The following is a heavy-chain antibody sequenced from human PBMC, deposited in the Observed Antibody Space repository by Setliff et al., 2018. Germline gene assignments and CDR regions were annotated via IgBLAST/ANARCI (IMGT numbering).Heavy chain of an antibody. CDR2: IKQDGSEK. J-gene: IGHJ4*02. D-gene: IGHD5-12*01. CDR1: GFTFSSYW. CDR3: ARGIGTLDISRYFDY. V-gene: IGHV3-7*01. Sequence: PGGSLRLSCAASGFTFSSYWMTWVRQAPGKGLEWVANIKQDGSEKYYVDSVKGRFTLSRDSAKNSVYLQMNSLRAEDTAVYYCARGIGTLDISRYFDYWGQGTLVTVSS.